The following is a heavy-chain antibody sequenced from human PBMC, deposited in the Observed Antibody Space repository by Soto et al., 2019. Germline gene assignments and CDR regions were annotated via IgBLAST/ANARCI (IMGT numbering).Heavy chain of an antibody. Sequence: GASVKVSCKASGYTFTGYYMHWVRQAPGQGLEWMGWINPNSGGTNYAQKFQGRVTMTRDTSISTAYMELSRLRSDDTAVYYCAGEAHCTNGVCIDSDAFDIWGQGTMVTV. D-gene: IGHD2-8*01. CDR2: INPNSGGT. V-gene: IGHV1-2*02. CDR1: GYTFTGYY. CDR3: AGEAHCTNGVCIDSDAFDI. J-gene: IGHJ3*02.